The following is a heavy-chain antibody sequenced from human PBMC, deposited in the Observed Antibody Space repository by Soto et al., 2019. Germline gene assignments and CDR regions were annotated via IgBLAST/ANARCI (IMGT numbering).Heavy chain of an antibody. CDR1: GFTFSSYA. J-gene: IGHJ6*02. Sequence: GGSLRLSCAASGFTFSSYAMSWVRQAPGEGLEWVSAISGSGGSTYYADSVKGRFTISRDNSKNTLYLQMNSLRAEDTAIYYCAKVELPLDVGYYYGMDVWGQGTTVTVSS. D-gene: IGHD1-26*01. V-gene: IGHV3-23*01. CDR3: AKVELPLDVGYYYGMDV. CDR2: ISGSGGST.